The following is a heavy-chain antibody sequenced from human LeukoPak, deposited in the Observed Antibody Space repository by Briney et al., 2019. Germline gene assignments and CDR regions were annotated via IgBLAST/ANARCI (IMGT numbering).Heavy chain of an antibody. V-gene: IGHV3-48*01. Sequence: PGGSLRLSCAAASGFTFSTYHINWVRQAPGKGLEWVSYISRSSTTIYYADSVKGRFTISRDNAKNSLYLQMNSLRAEDTAVYHCATGYYDSGGGYFDYWGQGTLVTVSS. J-gene: IGHJ4*02. CDR2: ISRSSTTI. CDR1: GFTFSTYH. D-gene: IGHD3-22*01. CDR3: ATGYYDSGGGYFDY.